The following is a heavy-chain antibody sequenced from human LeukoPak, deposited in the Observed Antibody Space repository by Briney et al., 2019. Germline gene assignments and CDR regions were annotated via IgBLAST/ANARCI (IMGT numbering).Heavy chain of an antibody. Sequence: ASVKVSCKASGYTFTSYGISWVRQAPGQGLEWMGWISAYNGNTNYAQKLQGRVTMTTDTSTSTAYMELRSLRSDDTAVYYCARDKTYYYDSTCGDAFDIWGQGTMVTVSS. D-gene: IGHD3-22*01. CDR1: GYTFTSYG. J-gene: IGHJ3*02. CDR3: ARDKTYYYDSTCGDAFDI. CDR2: ISAYNGNT. V-gene: IGHV1-18*01.